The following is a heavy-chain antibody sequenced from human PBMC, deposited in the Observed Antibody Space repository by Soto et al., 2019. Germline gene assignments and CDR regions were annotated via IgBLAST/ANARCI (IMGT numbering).Heavy chain of an antibody. CDR2: ISPYTGNT. V-gene: IGHV1-18*01. CDR3: ARVGGTRGYLNYGMEV. Sequence: ASVKVSCKASGYTFTGYAMHWVRQAPGQGLEWMGWISPYTGNTHYAQKFQGRVTMTTDTSTSTAYMELRSLRSDDTAVYYCARVGGTRGYLNYGMEVWGQGTTVTVSS. D-gene: IGHD5-12*01. CDR1: GYTFTGYA. J-gene: IGHJ6*02.